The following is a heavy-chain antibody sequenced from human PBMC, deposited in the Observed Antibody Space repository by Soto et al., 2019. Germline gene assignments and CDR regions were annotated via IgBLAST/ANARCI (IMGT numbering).Heavy chain of an antibody. CDR2: ISGSGGST. V-gene: IGHV3-23*01. Sequence: GVSLRLSCAPSRFTFCSYAMSWVRQAPGKGLEWVSAISGSGGSTYYADSVKGRFTISRDNSKNTLYLQMNSLRAEDTAVYYSAKVRWVVDIDYWGQGGLVIVSS. CDR3: AKVRWVVDIDY. J-gene: IGHJ4*02. D-gene: IGHD2-15*01. CDR1: RFTFCSYA.